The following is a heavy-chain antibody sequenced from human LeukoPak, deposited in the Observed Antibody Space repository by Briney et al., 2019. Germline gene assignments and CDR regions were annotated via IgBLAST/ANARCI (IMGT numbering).Heavy chain of an antibody. CDR2: MTYAGHYN. J-gene: IGHJ4*02. CDR1: GFTLSNYG. V-gene: IGHV3-30*03. D-gene: IGHD6-19*01. CDR3: ARGMGLGPAGGDFDH. Sequence: HTGGSLRLSCAASGFTLSNYGMHWIRQAPGKGLEWVALMTYAGHYNYYSDSVKGRFIVSRDESKNTVYVQMKSLRAEDTGVYYCARGMGLGPAGGDFDHWGQGTLITVSS.